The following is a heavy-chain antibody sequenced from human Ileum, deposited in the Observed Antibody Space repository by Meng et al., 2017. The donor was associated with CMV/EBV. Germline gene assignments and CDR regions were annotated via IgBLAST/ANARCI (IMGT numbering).Heavy chain of an antibody. V-gene: IGHV3-43*01. CDR2: ISWDGGST. Sequence: GGSLRLSCTVSGFTFDDYSMHWVRQAPGKGLEWVSLISWDGGSTYYADSVKGRFTISRDNSKNSLYLQMNSLRTEDTALYYCAKDTSAGALGGPDYWGQGTLVTVSS. CDR1: GFTFDDYS. J-gene: IGHJ4*02. D-gene: IGHD3-16*01. CDR3: AKDTSAGALGGPDY.